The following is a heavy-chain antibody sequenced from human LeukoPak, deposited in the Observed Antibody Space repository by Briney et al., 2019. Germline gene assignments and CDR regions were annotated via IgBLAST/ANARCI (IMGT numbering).Heavy chain of an antibody. CDR3: ARDRVSGYDFGS. Sequence: NPSETPSLTCTVSGGSTSSYYWSWIRQHPGKGLEWIGYIYYSGSTNYNPSLKSRVTISVDTSKNQFSLKLSSVTAADTAVYYCARDRVSGYDFGSWGQGTLVTVSS. D-gene: IGHD5-12*01. CDR2: IYYSGST. J-gene: IGHJ4*02. CDR1: GGSTSSYY. V-gene: IGHV4-59*01.